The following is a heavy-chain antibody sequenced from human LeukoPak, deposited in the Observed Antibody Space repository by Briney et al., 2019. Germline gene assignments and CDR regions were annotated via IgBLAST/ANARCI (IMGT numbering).Heavy chain of an antibody. D-gene: IGHD6-19*01. Sequence: GASVKVSCKASGYTFTGYYMHWVRQAPGQGLEWMGWINPNSGGTNYAQKFQGWVTMTRDTSISTAYMELSRLRSDDTAVYYCARGRALGSGWYFVYWGQGTLVTVSS. V-gene: IGHV1-2*04. CDR1: GYTFTGYY. CDR3: ARGRALGSGWYFVY. CDR2: INPNSGGT. J-gene: IGHJ4*02.